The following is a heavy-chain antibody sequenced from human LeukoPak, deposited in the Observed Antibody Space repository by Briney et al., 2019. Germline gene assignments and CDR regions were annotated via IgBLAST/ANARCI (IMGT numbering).Heavy chain of an antibody. CDR3: AKRGVVIRVFLVGFHKEAYYFES. CDR1: GITLSNYG. D-gene: IGHD3/OR15-3a*01. V-gene: IGHV3-23*01. J-gene: IGHJ4*02. CDR2: ISDSGGST. Sequence: GGSLRLSCAVSGITLSNYGMSWVRQAPGKGLEWVAGISDSGGSTKYADSAKGRFTISRDNPKNTLFLQMNSLRADDTAVYFCAKRGVVIRVFLVGFHKEAYYFESWGQGALVTVSS.